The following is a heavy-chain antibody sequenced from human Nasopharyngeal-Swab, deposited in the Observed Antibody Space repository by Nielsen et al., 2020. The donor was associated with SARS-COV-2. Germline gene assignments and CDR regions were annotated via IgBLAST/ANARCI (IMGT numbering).Heavy chain of an antibody. CDR1: GFTFNNYN. CDR2: ISSSSSYI. V-gene: IGHV3-21*01. CDR3: ARDLLYIGWDY. Sequence: GESLKISCAASGFTFNNYNFNWVRQAPGKGLEWVSSISSSSSYIYYADSVKGRFTISRDNAKNSLYLQMNSLRAEDTAVYYCARDLLYIGWDYWGQGTLVTVSS. J-gene: IGHJ4*02. D-gene: IGHD2-15*01.